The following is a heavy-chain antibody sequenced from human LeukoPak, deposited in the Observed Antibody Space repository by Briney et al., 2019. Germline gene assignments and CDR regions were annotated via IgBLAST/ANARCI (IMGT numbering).Heavy chain of an antibody. V-gene: IGHV3-53*01. J-gene: IGHJ3*02. CDR1: GFTVSNNY. CDR3: VRKKRDFNAAFDI. CDR2: SYSDSNT. Sequence: GGSLRLSCAASGFTVSNNYMSWVRQAPGKGLEWVSISYSDSNTNYADSVKGRFTISRDTSQNTLSLQMNSLRAEDTAVYYCVRKKRDFNAAFDIWGQGTVVTVSS. D-gene: IGHD3/OR15-3a*01.